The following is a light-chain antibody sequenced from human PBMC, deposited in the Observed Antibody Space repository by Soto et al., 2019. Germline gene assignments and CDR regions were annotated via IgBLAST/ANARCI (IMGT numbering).Light chain of an antibody. CDR2: GAS. CDR1: EDISNY. V-gene: IGKV1-27*01. Sequence: DIQMTQSPSSLSASVGDRVTITCRASEDISNYLAWYQQKPGKVPKLLIYGASTLQSGVPSRFSCSGYGTDLSLTIRSLQTEDVATYYCQNYNRAPWTFGQGTKVESK. CDR3: QNYNRAPWT. J-gene: IGKJ1*01.